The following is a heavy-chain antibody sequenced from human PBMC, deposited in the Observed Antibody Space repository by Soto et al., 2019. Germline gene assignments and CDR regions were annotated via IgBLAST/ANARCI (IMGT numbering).Heavy chain of an antibody. CDR2: IYYMGRT. CDR3: ARDAVGATHFDY. CDR1: GGSISSGGYS. J-gene: IGHJ4*02. D-gene: IGHD1-26*01. Sequence: LSLTCAVSGGSISSGGYSWSWIRQPPGKGLEWIGYIYYMGRTYYNSSLKSRVTISIDTSNNQFSLKLSSVTAADTAIYYCARDAVGATHFDYWGQGAPVTVSS. V-gene: IGHV4-30-2*01.